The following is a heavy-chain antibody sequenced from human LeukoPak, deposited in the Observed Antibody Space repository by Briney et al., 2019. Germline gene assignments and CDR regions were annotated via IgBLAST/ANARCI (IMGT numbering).Heavy chain of an antibody. J-gene: IGHJ4*02. CDR3: AGVERYCSSTSCYYGDY. D-gene: IGHD2-2*01. CDR1: GGSISSYC. Sequence: SETLSLTCTVSGGSISSYCWSWIRQPPGKGLEWIGYIYYSGSTNYNPSLKSRVTISVDTSKNQFSLKLSSVTAADTAVYYCAGVERYCSSTSCYYGDYWGQGTLVTVSS. CDR2: IYYSGST. V-gene: IGHV4-59*01.